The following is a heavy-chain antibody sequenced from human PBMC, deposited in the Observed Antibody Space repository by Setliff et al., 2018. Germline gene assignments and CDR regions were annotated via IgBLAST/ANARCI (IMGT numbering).Heavy chain of an antibody. J-gene: IGHJ3*02. CDR2: INPSSGRT. CDR3: SRDVCPYHYEGAFDI. D-gene: IGHD3-22*01. V-gene: IGHV1-46*01. CDR1: GYTFTSHY. Sequence: GASVKVSCKASGYTFTSHYMHWVRQAPGLGLEWMGTINPSSGRTSYAQKFQGRVTMTRDTSTSTVYMVMSSLGSEDTAVYYCSRDVCPYHYEGAFDIWGQGTMVTVSS.